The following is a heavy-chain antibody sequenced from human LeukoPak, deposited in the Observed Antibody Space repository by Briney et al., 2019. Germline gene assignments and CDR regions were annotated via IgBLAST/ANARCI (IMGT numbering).Heavy chain of an antibody. D-gene: IGHD1-26*01. Sequence: SETLSLTCTVSGGSISSSSYYWGWIRQPPGKGLEWIGSIYYSGSTYYNPSLKSRVTISVDTSKNQFSLKLSSVTAADTAVYYCARSIVGATPGYWGQGTLVTVSS. CDR3: ARSIVGATPGY. V-gene: IGHV4-39*01. CDR1: GGSISSSSYY. CDR2: IYYSGST. J-gene: IGHJ4*02.